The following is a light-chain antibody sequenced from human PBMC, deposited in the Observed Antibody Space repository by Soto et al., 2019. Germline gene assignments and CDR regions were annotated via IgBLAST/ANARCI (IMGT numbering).Light chain of an antibody. Sequence: QSALTQPASVSGSPGQSITISCTGTSSDVGGYNSVSWYQQYPGKAPKLMIHDVSNRPSGVSNRFSGSKSGNTASLTISGLQAEDEADYYCCSYTSSSSYVFGSGTKLTVL. CDR2: DVS. CDR1: SSDVGGYNS. J-gene: IGLJ1*01. V-gene: IGLV2-14*01. CDR3: CSYTSSSSYV.